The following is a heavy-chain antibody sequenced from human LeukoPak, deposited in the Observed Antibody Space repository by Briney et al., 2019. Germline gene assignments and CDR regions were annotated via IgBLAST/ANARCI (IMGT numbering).Heavy chain of an antibody. CDR2: INWNGGST. CDR1: GFTFDDYG. Sequence: GGSLRLSCAASGFTFDDYGMSWVRQAPGKGLEWVSGINWNGGSTGYADSVKGRFTISRDNAKNSLYLQMNSLRAEDTALYYCAGSLGAGLRNYYYYYYMDVWGKGTTVTVSS. V-gene: IGHV3-20*04. J-gene: IGHJ6*03. CDR3: AGSLGAGLRNYYYYYYMDV. D-gene: IGHD1-26*01.